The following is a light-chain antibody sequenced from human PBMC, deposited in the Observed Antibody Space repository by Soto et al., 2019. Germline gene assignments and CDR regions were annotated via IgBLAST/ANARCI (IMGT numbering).Light chain of an antibody. CDR3: QQYNNWPPWT. V-gene: IGKV3-15*01. CDR1: QSARSS. J-gene: IGKJ1*01. CDR2: DVS. Sequence: ETVMTQSPATLSVSPGERATLSCRASQSARSSLGWYQQKPGQPPRLLIHDVSIRATGIPARFNGSGSGTEFTLTISSLQSEDSAVYYCQQYNNWPPWTFGQGTKVDIK.